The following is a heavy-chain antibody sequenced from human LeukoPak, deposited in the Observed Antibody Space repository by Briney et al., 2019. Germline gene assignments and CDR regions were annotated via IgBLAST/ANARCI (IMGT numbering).Heavy chain of an antibody. V-gene: IGHV3-23*01. J-gene: IGHJ3*02. CDR3: AKAALLLGDVFDI. D-gene: IGHD2-15*01. Sequence: ETLSLTCTVSGSSISSYYWSWIRQPPGKGLEWVSVISGSGSSTYYVDSVKGRFTISRDNSKNTLYLQMNSLRAEDTAVYYCAKAALLLGDVFDIWGQGTMVTVSS. CDR1: GSSISSYY. CDR2: ISGSGSST.